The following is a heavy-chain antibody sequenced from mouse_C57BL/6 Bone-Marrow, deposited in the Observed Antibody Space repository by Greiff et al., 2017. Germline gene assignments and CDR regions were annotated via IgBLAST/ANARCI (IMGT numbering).Heavy chain of an antibody. D-gene: IGHD2-3*01. CDR2: IDPSDSYT. V-gene: IGHV1-59*01. J-gene: IGHJ1*03. Sequence: QVQLQQPGAELVRPGTSVKLSCKASGYTFTSYWMHWVKQRPGQGLEWIGVIDPSDSYTNYNQKFKGKATLTVDTSSSTAYMQLSSLTSEDSAVYYCASRGLLWYFYVWGTGTTVTGSS. CDR1: GYTFTSYW. CDR3: ASRGLLWYFYV.